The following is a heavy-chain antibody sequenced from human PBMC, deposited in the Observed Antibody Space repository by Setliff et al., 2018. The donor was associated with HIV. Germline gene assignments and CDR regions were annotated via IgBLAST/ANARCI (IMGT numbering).Heavy chain of an antibody. CDR2: IIPIFGTT. D-gene: IGHD5-18*01. V-gene: IGHV1-69*05. J-gene: IGHJ5*02. CDR1: GGTFSSYA. CDR3: VGLGYSFSYRWWFDP. Sequence: SVKVSCKASGGTFSSYAISWVRQAPGQGLEWMGGIIPIFGTTNYAQKFQGRVTITTDESTTTAYMELSSLRSEDTAVYYCVGLGYSFSYRWWFDPWGQGTLVTVSS.